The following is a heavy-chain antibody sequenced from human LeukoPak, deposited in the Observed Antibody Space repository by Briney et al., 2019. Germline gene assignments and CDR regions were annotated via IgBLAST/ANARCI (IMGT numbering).Heavy chain of an antibody. CDR2: ISYNGSRK. Sequence: PGGSLRLSCAASGFTFSRYDMHWVRLAPGKGLEWVAIISYNGSRKYYGDSVKGRFSISRDNPKNTVYLQMNSLRAEDTAVYFCAKDEKGGYLFYYYYMDVWGKGTTVTVSS. J-gene: IGHJ6*03. CDR1: GFTFSRYD. V-gene: IGHV3-30*18. CDR3: AKDEKGGYLFYYYYMDV. D-gene: IGHD5-12*01.